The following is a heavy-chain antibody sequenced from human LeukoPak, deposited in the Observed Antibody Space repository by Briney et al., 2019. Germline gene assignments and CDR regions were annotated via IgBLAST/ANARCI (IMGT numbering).Heavy chain of an antibody. CDR3: AKAGRVASSHYGMDV. D-gene: IGHD6-6*01. J-gene: IGHJ6*02. CDR1: GFTFSNYD. V-gene: IGHV3-23*01. Sequence: PGVSERLSCAASGFTFSNYDMIWVRQAPGKGREWVSTIRGSGGSKYYADSVKGGSRFHRNNSKDTLYLQMNSLRAEDTAVYYCAKAGRVASSHYGMDVWGHGNTVTVSS. CDR2: IRGSGGSK.